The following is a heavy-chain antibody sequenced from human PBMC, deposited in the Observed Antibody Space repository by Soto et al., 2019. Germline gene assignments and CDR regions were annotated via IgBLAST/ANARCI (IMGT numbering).Heavy chain of an antibody. J-gene: IGHJ6*02. D-gene: IGHD5-18*01. Sequence: QTGGSLRLSCAASGFTFRSYEMNWVRQAPGKGPEWVSYIGSSGTTIYYADSVKGRFTISRDNAKNSLYLQMNSLRAEDTAVYYCARHRGIQQWLTDYQYGMDVWGQGTTVTVSS. CDR2: IGSSGTTI. CDR1: GFTFRSYE. CDR3: ARHRGIQQWLTDYQYGMDV. V-gene: IGHV3-48*03.